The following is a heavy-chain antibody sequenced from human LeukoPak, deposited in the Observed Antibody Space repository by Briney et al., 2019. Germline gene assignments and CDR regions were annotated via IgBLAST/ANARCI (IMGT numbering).Heavy chain of an antibody. V-gene: IGHV1-2*06. CDR3: ARDLDVYYDSSGYYGH. D-gene: IGHD3-22*01. Sequence: ASVKVSCKASGYTFTSYGISWVRQAPGQGLEWMGRINPNSGGTNYAQKFQGRVTMTRDTSISTAYMELSRLRSDDTAVYYCARDLDVYYDSSGYYGHWGQGTLVTVSS. J-gene: IGHJ4*02. CDR1: GYTFTSYG. CDR2: INPNSGGT.